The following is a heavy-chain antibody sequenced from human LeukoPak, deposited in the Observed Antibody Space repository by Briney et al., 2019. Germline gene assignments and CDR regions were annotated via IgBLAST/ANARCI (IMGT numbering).Heavy chain of an antibody. Sequence: PGGSLRLSCVVSGFIFNKYWMSWVRQAPGKGLEWVSGISWNSGSIGYADSVKGRFTISRDNAKNSLYLQMNSLRAEDTALYYCAKDILWFGELTGFDYWGQGTLVTVSS. V-gene: IGHV3-9*01. D-gene: IGHD3-10*01. CDR1: GFIFNKYW. J-gene: IGHJ4*02. CDR2: ISWNSGSI. CDR3: AKDILWFGELTGFDY.